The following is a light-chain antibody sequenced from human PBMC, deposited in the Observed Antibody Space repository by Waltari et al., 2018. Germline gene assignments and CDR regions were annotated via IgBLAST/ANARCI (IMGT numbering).Light chain of an antibody. CDR2: EAT. CDR1: STDLASYNL. Sequence: QSALSQPASVSGSPGQSLTITCTGASTDLASYNLGAWYQHHPIRAPKLIIYEATKRPSGISHRFSGAKSGATASLRISGLQADDEADYYCCSYTGSSTSYGCGGGTKVTVL. V-gene: IGLV2-23*01. J-gene: IGLJ1*01. CDR3: CSYTGSSTSYG.